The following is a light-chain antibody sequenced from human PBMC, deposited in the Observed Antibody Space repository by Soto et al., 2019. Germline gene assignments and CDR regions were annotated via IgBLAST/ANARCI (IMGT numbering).Light chain of an antibody. J-gene: IGKJ4*01. CDR2: DAS. CDR1: QSVNNL. Sequence: EIVLTQSPATLSLSPGERATLSCRASQSVNNLLAWYQQKPGQAPRLLIYDASNRATGIPARFSGSGSGTDFTLTISSLEPEDFAVYYCQQRSNWPLTFGGGTKVEIK. CDR3: QQRSNWPLT. V-gene: IGKV3-11*01.